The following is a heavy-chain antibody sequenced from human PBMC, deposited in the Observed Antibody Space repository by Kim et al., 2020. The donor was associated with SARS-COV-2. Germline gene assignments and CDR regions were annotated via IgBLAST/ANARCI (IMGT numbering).Heavy chain of an antibody. CDR1: GFTFSSYS. CDR2: ISGSSIYK. CDR3: ATSLVPDGISYYYY. V-gene: IGHV3-21*01. D-gene: IGHD6-13*01. Sequence: GGSLRLSCAASGFTFSSYSMNWVRQAPGKGLEWVSFISGSSIYKYYADSVMGRFTISRDNSKNSLYLQMNSLTAEDTAVYYCATSLVPDGISYYYY. J-gene: IGHJ6*03.